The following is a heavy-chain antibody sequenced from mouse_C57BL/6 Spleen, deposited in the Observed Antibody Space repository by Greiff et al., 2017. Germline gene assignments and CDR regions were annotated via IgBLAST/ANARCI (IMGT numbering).Heavy chain of an antibody. CDR3: ARDDSGFKGFAY. Sequence: EVHLVESEGGLVQPGSSMKLSCTASGFTFSDYYMAWVRQVPEKGLEWVANINYDGSSTYYLDSLKSRFIISRDNAKNILYLQMSSLKSEDTATYYCARDDSGFKGFAYWGQGTLVTVSA. D-gene: IGHD1-3*01. CDR2: INYDGSST. J-gene: IGHJ3*01. CDR1: GFTFSDYY. V-gene: IGHV5-16*01.